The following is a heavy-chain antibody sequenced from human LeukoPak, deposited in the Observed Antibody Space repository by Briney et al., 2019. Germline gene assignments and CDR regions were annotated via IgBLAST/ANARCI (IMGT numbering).Heavy chain of an antibody. V-gene: IGHV3-7*01. D-gene: IGHD3-10*01. Sequence: GGSLRLSCAASGFTFSSYWMSWVRQAPGKGLEWVANIKQDGSEKYYVDSVKGRFTISRDNAKNSLYLQMNSLRAEDTAVYYWARDRRSGSYQPWGQGTLVTVSS. J-gene: IGHJ5*02. CDR1: GFTFSSYW. CDR3: ARDRRSGSYQP. CDR2: IKQDGSEK.